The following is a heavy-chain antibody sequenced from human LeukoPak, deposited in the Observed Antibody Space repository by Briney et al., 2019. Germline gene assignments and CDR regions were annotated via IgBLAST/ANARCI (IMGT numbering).Heavy chain of an antibody. J-gene: IGHJ4*02. Sequence: GASVKVSCKASGYTFTRYAMHWVRQAPGQRLEWMGWINAGNGNTKYSQKFQGRVTITRDTSASTAYMELSSLRSEDTAVYYCARDYDSSGYPTDYWGQGTLVTVSS. D-gene: IGHD3-22*01. CDR3: ARDYDSSGYPTDY. CDR1: GYTFTRYA. V-gene: IGHV1-3*01. CDR2: INAGNGNT.